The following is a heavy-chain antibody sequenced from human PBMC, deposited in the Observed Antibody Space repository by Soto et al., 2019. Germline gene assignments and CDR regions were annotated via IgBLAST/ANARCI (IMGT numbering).Heavy chain of an antibody. CDR2: FDPEDGET. CDR1: GYTLTELS. D-gene: IGHD1-26*01. J-gene: IGHJ4*02. Sequence: ASVKVSCKXSGYTLTELSMHWVRQAPGKGLEWMGGFDPEDGETIYAQKFQGRVTMTEDTSTDTAYMELSSLRSEDTAVYYCATVGGGSYLVFDYWGQGTLVTVSS. V-gene: IGHV1-24*01. CDR3: ATVGGGSYLVFDY.